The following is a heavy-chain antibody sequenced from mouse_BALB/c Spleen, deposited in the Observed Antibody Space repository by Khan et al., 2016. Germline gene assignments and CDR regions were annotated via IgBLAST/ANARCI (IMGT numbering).Heavy chain of an antibody. Sequence: QVQLQQSGAELAKPGASVKMSCKASGYTFTSYWMHWVKQRPGQGLEWIGYINPSTGYTEYNQKFKDKATLTADKSSSTASMQLTSLTSADSAVYCCANYYGSSYWYFEVWCAGTTVTVSS. V-gene: IGHV1-7*01. CDR3: ANYYGSSYWYFEV. CDR1: GYTFTSYW. J-gene: IGHJ1*01. CDR2: INPSTGYT. D-gene: IGHD1-1*01.